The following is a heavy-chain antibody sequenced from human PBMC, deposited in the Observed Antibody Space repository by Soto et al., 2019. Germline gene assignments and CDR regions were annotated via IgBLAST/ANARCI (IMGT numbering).Heavy chain of an antibody. V-gene: IGHV4-59*01. CDR2: IYYSGST. CDR1: GGSISSYY. J-gene: IGHJ3*02. D-gene: IGHD3-10*01. CDR3: AGTSLLWFGELSRHAFDI. Sequence: PSETLSLTCTVSGGSISSYYWRWIRQPPGKGLEWIGYIYYSGSTNYNPSLKSRVTISVDTSKNQFSLKLSSVTAADTAVYYCAGTSLLWFGELSRHAFDIWGQGTMVTVS.